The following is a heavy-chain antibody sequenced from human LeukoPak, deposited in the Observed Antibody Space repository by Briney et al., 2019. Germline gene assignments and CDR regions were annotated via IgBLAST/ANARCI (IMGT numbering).Heavy chain of an antibody. CDR2: IIGSGSST. CDR1: GFTFSSYA. Sequence: QSGGSLRLSCAASGFTFSSYAMSWVRQAPGKGLEWVSTIIGSGSSTYYADSVKGRFTISRDNSKNTLSLQMNSLRAGDTAVYYCAKGALRLQLPGYFDYWGQGTLVTVSS. V-gene: IGHV3-23*01. CDR3: AKGALRLQLPGYFDY. D-gene: IGHD1-7*01. J-gene: IGHJ4*02.